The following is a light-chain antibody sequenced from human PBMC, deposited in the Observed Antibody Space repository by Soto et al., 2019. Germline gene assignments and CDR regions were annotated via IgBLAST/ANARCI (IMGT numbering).Light chain of an antibody. CDR1: QSISRSF. J-gene: IGKJ5*01. Sequence: EVVLTQSPGTLSLSPGDRATLSCRASQSISRSFLSWYQQRPGQAPRLLMYGASSRDAGIPDRLSGSGSGTDFTLTISRLEPEDSAVYYCQQLDLSPLITFGQGTRLEIK. V-gene: IGKV3-20*01. CDR2: GAS. CDR3: QQLDLSPLIT.